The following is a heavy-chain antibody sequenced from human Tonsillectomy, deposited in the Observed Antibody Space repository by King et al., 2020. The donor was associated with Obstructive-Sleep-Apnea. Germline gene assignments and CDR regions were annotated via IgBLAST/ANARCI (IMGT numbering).Heavy chain of an antibody. CDR1: AFTFSDYY. J-gene: IGHJ1*01. D-gene: IGHD4-17*01. V-gene: IGHV3-11*01. CDR3: ARPPAHDYAIHH. Sequence: VQLVESGGGLVKPGGSLRLSCAASAFTFSDYYMSWIRQAPGKGLEWVSYITSSGTTIYYADSVKGRFTISRDNAKNSLYLQMNNLRVEDTSVYYCARPPAHDYAIHHWGQGTPVTVSS. CDR2: ITSSGTTI.